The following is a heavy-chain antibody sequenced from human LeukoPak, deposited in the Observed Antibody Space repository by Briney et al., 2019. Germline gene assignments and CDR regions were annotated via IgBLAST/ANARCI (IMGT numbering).Heavy chain of an antibody. CDR1: GFTFSSYG. D-gene: IGHD6-13*01. J-gene: IGHJ4*02. CDR3: ALHSSSWTIDS. V-gene: IGHV3-30*03. Sequence: PGGSLRLSCAASGFTFSSYGMHWVRQAPGKGLEWVAVISYDGSNKYYADSVKGRFTISRDNSKNTLYLQMNSLRAEDTAVYYCALHSSSWTIDSWGQGTLVTVSS. CDR2: ISYDGSNK.